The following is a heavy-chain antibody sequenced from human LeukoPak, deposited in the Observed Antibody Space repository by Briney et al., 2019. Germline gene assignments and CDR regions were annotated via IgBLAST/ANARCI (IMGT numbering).Heavy chain of an antibody. V-gene: IGHV3-23*01. J-gene: IGHJ6*03. D-gene: IGHD5-18*01. CDR3: AKMWGGAWGYSYRDLYYYYYMDV. CDR2: ISGSGGVT. Sequence: GGSLRLSCAASGFTFSTYAMSWVRQAPGKGLQWVSAISGSGGVTYYADSVKGRFTISRDNSKNTLYLQMNSLRAEDTAVYYCAKMWGGAWGYSYRDLYYYYYMDVWGKGTTVTVSS. CDR1: GFTFSTYA.